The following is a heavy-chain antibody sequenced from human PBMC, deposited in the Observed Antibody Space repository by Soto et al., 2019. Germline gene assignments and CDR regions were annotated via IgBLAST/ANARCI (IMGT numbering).Heavy chain of an antibody. CDR3: ARSSRSHFDY. V-gene: IGHV4-31*03. Sequence: QVQLQESGPGLVKPSQTLSLTCTVSGGSISRSGYFWSWIRQHPGKGLEWIGYIYDSGSTYYNPSLKSRVSLSVDTSKNQFSLNLTSVTAADTAMYYCARSSRSHFDYWGQGTLVTVSS. CDR2: IYDSGST. J-gene: IGHJ4*02. CDR1: GGSISRSGYF.